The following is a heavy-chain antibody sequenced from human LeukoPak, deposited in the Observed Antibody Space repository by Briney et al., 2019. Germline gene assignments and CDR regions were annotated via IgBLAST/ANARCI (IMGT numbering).Heavy chain of an antibody. J-gene: IGHJ6*02. V-gene: IGHV1-69*13. Sequence: GASVKVSCKASGGTFSSYAISWVRQAPGQGLEWMGGIIPIFGTANYAQKFQGRVTITADESTSTAYMELSSLRSEDTAVYYCARNLDRSYYDFWSGYYVGMDVWGQGITVTVSS. D-gene: IGHD3-3*01. CDR3: ARNLDRSYYDFWSGYYVGMDV. CDR1: GGTFSSYA. CDR2: IIPIFGTA.